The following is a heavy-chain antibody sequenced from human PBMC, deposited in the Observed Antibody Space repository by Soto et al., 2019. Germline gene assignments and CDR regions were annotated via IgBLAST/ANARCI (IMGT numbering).Heavy chain of an antibody. CDR3: ARAMTTVTTIDY. CDR1: GGSISSGGYS. Sequence: QLQLQESGSGLVKPSQTLSLTCAVSGGSISSGGYSWSWIRQPPGKGLEWIGYIYHSGSTYYNPSLKSRVTLSVDRSKNQFALKLSSVTAADTAVYYCARAMTTVTTIDYWGQGTLVTVSS. J-gene: IGHJ4*02. D-gene: IGHD4-17*01. V-gene: IGHV4-30-2*01. CDR2: IYHSGST.